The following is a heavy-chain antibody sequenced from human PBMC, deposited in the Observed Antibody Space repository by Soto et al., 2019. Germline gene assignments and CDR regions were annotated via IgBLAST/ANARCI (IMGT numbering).Heavy chain of an antibody. CDR2: ISGSGGST. D-gene: IGHD3-22*01. J-gene: IGHJ4*02. CDR1: GFTFNNYA. CDR3: AKDLMHYYDSSGYYSFDY. Sequence: EVQLLESGGGLVQPGGSLRLSCAASGFTFNNYAMSWVRQAPGKGLEWVSVISGSGGSTYYADSVKGRFTISRDNSKNTLYLQMKSLRAEDTDVYYCAKDLMHYYDSSGYYSFDYWGQGTLVTVSS. V-gene: IGHV3-23*01.